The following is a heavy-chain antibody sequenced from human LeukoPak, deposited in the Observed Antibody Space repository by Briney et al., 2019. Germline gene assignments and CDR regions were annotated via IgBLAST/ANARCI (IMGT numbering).Heavy chain of an antibody. CDR3: AKERYDGSGAAYDN. CDR2: IRYDGSNK. Sequence: GGSLRLSCAASGFTFLSYGMHWVRQAPGKGLEWVAFIRYDGSNKYYADSVKGRFTISRDNARNSLYLQMNSLRAEDTALYYCAKERYDGSGAAYDNWGQGTLVTVSS. V-gene: IGHV3-30*02. CDR1: GFTFLSYG. D-gene: IGHD3-10*01. J-gene: IGHJ4*02.